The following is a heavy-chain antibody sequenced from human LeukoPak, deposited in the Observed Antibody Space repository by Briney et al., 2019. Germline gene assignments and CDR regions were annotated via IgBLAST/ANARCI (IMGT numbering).Heavy chain of an antibody. CDR1: GGSFSGYY. J-gene: IGHJ6*03. CDR3: ARERLHYDILTGYGEGDYYYYMDV. V-gene: IGHV4-34*01. Sequence: SETLSLTCAVYGGSFSGYYWSWIRQPPGKGLEWIGEINHSGSTNYNPSLKSRVTISVDTSKNQFSLKLSSVTAADTAVYYCARERLHYDILTGYGEGDYYYYMDVWGKGTTVTISS. CDR2: INHSGST. D-gene: IGHD3-9*01.